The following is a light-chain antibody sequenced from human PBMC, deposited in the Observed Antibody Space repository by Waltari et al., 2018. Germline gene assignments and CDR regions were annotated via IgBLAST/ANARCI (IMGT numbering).Light chain of an antibody. Sequence: EIMLTQSPGTLSLSPGERATLSCRASQSISKYLAWYQQKPGQAPRLLIYDASVRATGIPDRFRGSGSVTDFSLTISRLEPEDFGVYYCQKYGTLPATFGQGTKVEIK. CDR2: DAS. CDR1: QSISKY. CDR3: QKYGTLPAT. J-gene: IGKJ1*01. V-gene: IGKV3-20*01.